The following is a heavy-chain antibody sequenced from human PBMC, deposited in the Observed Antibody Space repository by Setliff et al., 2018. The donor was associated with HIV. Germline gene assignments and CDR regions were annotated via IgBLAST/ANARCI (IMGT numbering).Heavy chain of an antibody. Sequence: SETLSLTCTVSGGSISNYYWSWIRQPPGKGLEWIGHIYSSGSTNYNPSLKSRVTISVDTSKNQISLKLSSVTAADTAVYYCARNKDFWSGSLDYWGQGTLVTVSS. CDR3: ARNKDFWSGSLDY. V-gene: IGHV4-59*08. CDR1: GGSISNYY. J-gene: IGHJ4*02. D-gene: IGHD3-3*01. CDR2: IYSSGST.